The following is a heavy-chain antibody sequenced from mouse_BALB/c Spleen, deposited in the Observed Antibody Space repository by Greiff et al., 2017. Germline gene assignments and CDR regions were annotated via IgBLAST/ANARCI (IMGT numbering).Heavy chain of an antibody. Sequence: EVQLLESGPGLVKPSPSLSLTCTVTGYSITSDYAWNWIRQFPGNKLGWMGYINYSGSTSYNPSLKSRNSITRDTSKNPFFLQLNSVTTEDTATYYCAGAPASGYIYYCAMDYWGQGTSVTVAS. J-gene: IGHJ4*01. D-gene: IGHD3-1*01. V-gene: IGHV3-2*02. CDR3: AGAPASGYIYYCAMDY. CDR2: INYSGST. CDR1: GYSITSDYA.